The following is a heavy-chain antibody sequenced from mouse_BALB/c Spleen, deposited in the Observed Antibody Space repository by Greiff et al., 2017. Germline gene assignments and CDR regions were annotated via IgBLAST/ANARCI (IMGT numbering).Heavy chain of an antibody. D-gene: IGHD1-1*01. CDR3: ARGPSYYGIAMDY. Sequence: EVQLQQSGPELVKPGASVKISCKASGYTFTDYNMHWVKQSHGKRLEWIGYIYPYNGGTGYNQKFKSKATLTVDNSSSTAYMELRSLTSEDSAVYYCARGPSYYGIAMDYWGQGTSVTVSS. CDR2: IYPYNGGT. CDR1: GYTFTDYN. V-gene: IGHV1S29*02. J-gene: IGHJ4*01.